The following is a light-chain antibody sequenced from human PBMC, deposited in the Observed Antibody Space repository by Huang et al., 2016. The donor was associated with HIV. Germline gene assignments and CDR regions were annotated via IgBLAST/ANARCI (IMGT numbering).Light chain of an antibody. CDR3: QQRTSWPTWT. CDR1: QSVSSY. Sequence: EIVLTQSPATLSLPPGERATLSCRASQSVSSYLAWYQQKPVQAPRLLIYDATNRATGVPARFSGSGSGTDFTRTSSSLEPEEFAVYYCQQRTSWPTWTFGQGTKVEIK. J-gene: IGKJ1*01. V-gene: IGKV3-11*01. CDR2: DAT.